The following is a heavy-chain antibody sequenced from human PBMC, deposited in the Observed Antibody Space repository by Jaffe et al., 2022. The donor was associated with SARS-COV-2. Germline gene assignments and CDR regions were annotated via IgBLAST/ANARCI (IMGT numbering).Heavy chain of an antibody. CDR3: AKDRGRHAYYYDQYNCFDP. D-gene: IGHD3-22*01. J-gene: IGHJ5*02. V-gene: IGHV3-23*01. Sequence: EVQLLESGGGLVQPGGSLRLSCAASGFTFSNYAMTWVRQAPGKGLEWVSTTSDGGGTTYYADSVRGRFTISRDNSKNTLFLQMNSLRAEDTAVYYCAKDRGRHAYYYDQYNCFDPWGRGTLVTVSS. CDR1: GFTFSNYA. CDR2: TSDGGGTT.